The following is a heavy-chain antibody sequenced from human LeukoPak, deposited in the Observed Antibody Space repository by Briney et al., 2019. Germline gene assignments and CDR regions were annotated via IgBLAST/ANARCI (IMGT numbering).Heavy chain of an antibody. CDR3: ARARLNGIAARRGSWFDP. V-gene: IGHV4-39*07. CDR2: IFYSGST. J-gene: IGHJ5*02. Sequence: SETLSLTCTVSGGSISTSNYYWGWIRQPPGKGLEWIGNIFYSGSTYYSPSLRSRVTISLDTSRNQFSLKLNSVTAADTAVYYCARARLNGIAARRGSWFDPWGQGTLVTVSS. D-gene: IGHD6-6*01. CDR1: GGSISTSNYY.